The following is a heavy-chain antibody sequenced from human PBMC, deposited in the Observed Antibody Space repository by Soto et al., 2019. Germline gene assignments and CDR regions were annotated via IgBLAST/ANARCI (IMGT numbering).Heavy chain of an antibody. CDR3: ARSTYYDMLTGSYYYYGMDV. Sequence: PGGSLGLSCAASGFTAGSNYMSWVRQAPGKGLEWVSVSYSEGTPYYADSVKGRFTISRESSNNTLYLHMNNLRAEDTAVYYGARSTYYDMLTGSYYYYGMDVWGQGTTVTVSS. J-gene: IGHJ6*02. CDR2: SYSEGTP. D-gene: IGHD3-9*01. V-gene: IGHV3-53*01. CDR1: GFTAGSNY.